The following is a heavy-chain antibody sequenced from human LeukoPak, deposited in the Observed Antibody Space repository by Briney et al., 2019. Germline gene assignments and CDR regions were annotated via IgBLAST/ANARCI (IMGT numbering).Heavy chain of an antibody. V-gene: IGHV3-30-3*01. CDR3: ARDLRGFLSSSWYY. Sequence: PGVSLRRSCAASGLTFSSHWMHRVRQAPGKGLEWVAVISYDGSNKYYADSVKGRFTISRDNSKNTLYLQMNSLRAEDTAVYYCARDLRGFLSSSWYYWGQGTLVTVSA. D-gene: IGHD6-13*01. CDR1: GLTFSSHW. CDR2: ISYDGSNK. J-gene: IGHJ4*02.